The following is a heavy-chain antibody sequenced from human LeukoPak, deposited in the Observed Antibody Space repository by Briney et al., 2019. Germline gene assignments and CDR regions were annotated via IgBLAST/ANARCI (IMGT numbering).Heavy chain of an antibody. V-gene: IGHV3-30*02. Sequence: GGSLRLSCVASGFTFSSYGMHWVRQAPGKGLEWVAFIRYDGSNKYYADSVKGRFTISRDNSKNTLYLQMNSLRAEDTAVYYCAKDTDYYDSSGYRVSDYWGQGTLVTVSS. CDR3: AKDTDYYDSSGYRVSDY. CDR2: IRYDGSNK. D-gene: IGHD3-22*01. CDR1: GFTFSSYG. J-gene: IGHJ4*02.